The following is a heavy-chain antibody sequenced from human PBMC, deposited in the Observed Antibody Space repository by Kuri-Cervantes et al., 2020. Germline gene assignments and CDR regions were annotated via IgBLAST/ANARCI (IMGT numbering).Heavy chain of an antibody. CDR1: GGSISSYY. Sequence: ESLKISCTVSGGSISSYYWSWIRQPPGKGLEWIGSIYYSGSTYYNPSLESRVTISVDTSKNQFSLKLSSVTAADTAVYYCASPLYFDWLLLAFDIWGQGTMVTVSS. D-gene: IGHD3-9*01. J-gene: IGHJ3*02. V-gene: IGHV4-59*05. CDR3: ASPLYFDWLLLAFDI. CDR2: IYYSGST.